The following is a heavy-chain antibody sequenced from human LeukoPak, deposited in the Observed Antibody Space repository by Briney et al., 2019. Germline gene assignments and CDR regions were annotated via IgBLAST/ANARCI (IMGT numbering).Heavy chain of an antibody. CDR3: AKDRVIVGATLPDY. V-gene: IGHV3-23*01. CDR1: GFSFSSYA. CDR2: ISGSGGST. Sequence: GGSLRLSCAASGFSFSSYAMSWVRQAPGKGLEWVSGISGSGGSTYYADSVKGRFTISRDNSKNTQYLQMNSLRAEDTAVYYCAKDRVIVGATLPDYWGQRTLVTVSS. J-gene: IGHJ4*02. D-gene: IGHD1-26*01.